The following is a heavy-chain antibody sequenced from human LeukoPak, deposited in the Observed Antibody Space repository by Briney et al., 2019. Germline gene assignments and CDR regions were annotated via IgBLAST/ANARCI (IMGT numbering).Heavy chain of an antibody. Sequence: GGSLRLSCAASGFTFNTYPMNWVRQAPGKGLEWVSAISGSGGSTYYADSVKGRFTISRDNSKNTLYLQMNSLRAEDTAVYYCAKGEWLAYKPFDYWGQGTLVTVSS. CDR2: ISGSGGST. CDR1: GFTFNTYP. D-gene: IGHD6-19*01. CDR3: AKGEWLAYKPFDY. J-gene: IGHJ4*02. V-gene: IGHV3-23*01.